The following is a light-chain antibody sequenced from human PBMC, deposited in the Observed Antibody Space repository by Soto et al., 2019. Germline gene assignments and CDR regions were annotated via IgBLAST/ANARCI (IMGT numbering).Light chain of an antibody. CDR1: SSDVGGYNY. J-gene: IGLJ1*01. V-gene: IGLV2-11*01. CDR3: CSYAGSYTFV. CDR2: DVS. Sequence: QSALTQPRSVSGSPGQSVTISCTGTSSDVGGYNYVSWYQQHRGKAPKLMVYDVSKRPSGVPDRFSGSKSGNTASLTISGLQAEDEADYYCCSYAGSYTFVFGTGTKLPVL.